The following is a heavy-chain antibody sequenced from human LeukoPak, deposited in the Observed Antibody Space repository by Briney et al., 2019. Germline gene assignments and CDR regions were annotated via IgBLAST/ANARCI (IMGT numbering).Heavy chain of an antibody. CDR3: ARDHSSEVKLWWLDP. D-gene: IGHD2-21*01. J-gene: IGHJ5*02. CDR1: GYTFTRNW. V-gene: IGHV1-46*01. Sequence: GASVKVSCKTSGYTFTRNWMHWMRQGPGQGLEWMGVINPNGDYTMYAQKFQGRVTVTRDMSSSTDYMELGSLRSDDTAVYYCARDHSSEVKLWWLDPWGQGTLVTVSS. CDR2: INPNGDYT.